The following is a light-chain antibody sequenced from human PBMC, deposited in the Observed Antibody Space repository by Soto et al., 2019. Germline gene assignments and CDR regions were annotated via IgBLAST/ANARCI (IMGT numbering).Light chain of an antibody. CDR2: AAS. J-gene: IGKJ2*01. CDR1: QSVSSYY. Sequence: EIVLTQSPGTLSLSPGERATLSCRASQSVSSYYLAWYQQKPGQAPRLLIYAASSRATGIPDRFSGGGSGTDFTLTISRLEPEDFAMYYCLLYFSPDRYTFGPGTKVQIK. V-gene: IGKV3-20*01. CDR3: LLYFSPDRYT.